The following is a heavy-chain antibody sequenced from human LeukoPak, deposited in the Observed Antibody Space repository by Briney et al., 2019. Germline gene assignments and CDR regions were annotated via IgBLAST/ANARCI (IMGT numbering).Heavy chain of an antibody. CDR2: IYYSGST. CDR3: ARDIRLNWFDP. CDR1: GGSISSRY. D-gene: IGHD2-21*02. V-gene: IGHV4-59*11. J-gene: IGHJ5*02. Sequence: PSETLSLTCTVSGGSISSRYWSWIRQPPGKGLEWIGYIYYSGSTNYNPSLKSRVTISVDTSKNQFSLKLSSVTAADTAVYYCARDIRLNWFDPWGQGTLVTVSS.